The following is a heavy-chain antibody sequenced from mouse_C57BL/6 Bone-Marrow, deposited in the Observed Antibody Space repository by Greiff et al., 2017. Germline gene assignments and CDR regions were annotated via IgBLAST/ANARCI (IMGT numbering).Heavy chain of an antibody. Sequence: QVQLQQSGAELVKPGASVKLSCKASGYTFTSYWMHWVKQRPGQGLEWIGMIHPNSGSTNYNEKFKSKATLTVDKSSSTAYMQLSSLTSEDSAVYYCARADVYYSKGAWFAYWGQGTLVTVS. CDR3: ARADVYYSKGAWFAY. CDR2: IHPNSGST. V-gene: IGHV1-64*01. CDR1: GYTFTSYW. J-gene: IGHJ3*01. D-gene: IGHD2-5*01.